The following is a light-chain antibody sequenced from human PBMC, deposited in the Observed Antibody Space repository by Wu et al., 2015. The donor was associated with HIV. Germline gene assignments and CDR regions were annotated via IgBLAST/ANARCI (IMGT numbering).Light chain of an antibody. V-gene: IGKV3-20*01. Sequence: PGERATLSCKASQTIARSHLAWYQQKPGQPPRLLIYSASSRAPGIPDRFSGSGSRTDFTLTISRLEPEDFAVYFCQQYRTFGPGTKVDTK. CDR1: QTIARSH. J-gene: IGKJ3*01. CDR2: SAS. CDR3: QQYRT.